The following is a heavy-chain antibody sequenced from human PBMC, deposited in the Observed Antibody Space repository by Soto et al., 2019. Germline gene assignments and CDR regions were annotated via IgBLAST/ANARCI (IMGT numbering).Heavy chain of an antibody. J-gene: IGHJ5*02. CDR1: CGSIISGGYY. V-gene: IGHV4-31*03. CDR3: ARGPSRDFEGHNWFDP. Sequence: SETLSLTCTFSCGSIISGGYYWSWIRQHPGKGLEWIGYIYYSGSTYYNPSLNSRVTISVDTSNNQFSLKLSSVTAADTAVYYCARGPSRDFEGHNWFDPWGQGTLVTVSS. D-gene: IGHD3-3*01. CDR2: IYYSGST.